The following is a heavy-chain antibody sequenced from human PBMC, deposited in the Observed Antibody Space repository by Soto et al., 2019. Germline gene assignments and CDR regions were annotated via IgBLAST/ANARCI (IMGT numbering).Heavy chain of an antibody. V-gene: IGHV3-13*01. CDR2: IGTAGDT. CDR3: ARGLVAIFGVVKGMDV. D-gene: IGHD3-3*01. CDR1: GFTFSSYD. J-gene: IGHJ6*02. Sequence: GGSLRLSCAAYGFTFSSYDMHWVRQATGKGLEWVSAIGTAGDTYYPGSVKGRFTISRENAKNSLYLQMNSLRAGDTAVYYCARGLVAIFGVVKGMDVWGQGTTVTVS.